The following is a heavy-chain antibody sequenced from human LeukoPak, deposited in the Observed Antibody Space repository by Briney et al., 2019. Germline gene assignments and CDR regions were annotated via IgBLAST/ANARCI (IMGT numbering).Heavy chain of an antibody. CDR2: ISSGSTYI. J-gene: IGHJ4*02. CDR1: GFTFSSYS. D-gene: IGHD1-26*01. Sequence: GGSLRLSCTASGFTFSSYSMNWVRQVPGKGLEWVSSISSGSTYIYYADSVKGRFTISRDNAKNSLYLQMNSLRAEDTAVYYCARARSGSYFGYFDYWGQGTLVTVSS. CDR3: ARARSGSYFGYFDY. V-gene: IGHV3-21*01.